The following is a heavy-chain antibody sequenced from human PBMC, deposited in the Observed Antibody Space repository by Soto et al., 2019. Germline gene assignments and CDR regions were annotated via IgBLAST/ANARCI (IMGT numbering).Heavy chain of an antibody. Sequence: EVQLVESGGGLVQPGGSLKLSCAASGFTFSDSAMHWVRQAPGKRLEWVGRTRSRSNNYATEYGASVKGRFTISRDASKQTVYLQMNSLKTEDTAMYYCTRQDPVNEAENDAYDFWSQGTMVTVSS. J-gene: IGHJ3*01. D-gene: IGHD2-8*01. V-gene: IGHV3-73*01. CDR2: TRSRSNNYAT. CDR1: GFTFSDSA. CDR3: TRQDPVNEAENDAYDF.